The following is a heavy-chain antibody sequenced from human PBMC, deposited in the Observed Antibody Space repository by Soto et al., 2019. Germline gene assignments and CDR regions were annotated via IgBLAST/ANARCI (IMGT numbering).Heavy chain of an antibody. Sequence: ASVKVSCKASGYTFTSYGISWVRQAPGQGLEWMGWISAYNGNTNYAQKLQGRVTMTTDTSTSTAYMELRSLRSDDTAVYYCARDFTDYDILTGPFDPWGQGTLVTVSS. V-gene: IGHV1-18*01. CDR1: GYTFTSYG. CDR3: ARDFTDYDILTGPFDP. CDR2: ISAYNGNT. D-gene: IGHD3-9*01. J-gene: IGHJ5*02.